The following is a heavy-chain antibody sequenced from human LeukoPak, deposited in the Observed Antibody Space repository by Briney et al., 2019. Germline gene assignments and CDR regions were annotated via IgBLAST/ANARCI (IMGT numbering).Heavy chain of an antibody. D-gene: IGHD3-22*01. V-gene: IGHV1-18*01. J-gene: IGHJ4*02. CDR1: GYTFTSYG. CDR2: ISAYNGNT. Sequence: ASVKVSCKASGYTFTSYGIIWVRQAPGQGLEWMGWISAYNGNTNYAQKLQGRVTMTTDTSTSTAYMELRSLRSDDTAVYYCARDTGYYDSSGPIATYYFDYWGQGTLVTVSS. CDR3: ARDTGYYDSSGPIATYYFDY.